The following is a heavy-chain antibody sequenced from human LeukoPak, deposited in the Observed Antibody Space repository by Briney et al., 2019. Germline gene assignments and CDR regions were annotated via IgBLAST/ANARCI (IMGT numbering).Heavy chain of an antibody. V-gene: IGHV4-59*01. D-gene: IGHD3-22*01. Sequence: SETLSLTCTVSGGSISSYYWGWIRQPPGKGLEWVGYIYYSGRTNYNPSLKSRVTISVDTSKNQFSLKLSSVTAADTAVYYCARVGGYDSSGFNWFDPWGQGTLVTVSS. CDR1: GGSISSYY. CDR2: IYYSGRT. CDR3: ARVGGYDSSGFNWFDP. J-gene: IGHJ5*02.